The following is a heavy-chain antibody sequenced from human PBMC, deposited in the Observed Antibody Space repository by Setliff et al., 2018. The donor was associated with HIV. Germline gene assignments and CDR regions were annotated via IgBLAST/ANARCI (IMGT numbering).Heavy chain of an antibody. J-gene: IGHJ6*03. Sequence: SETLSLTCSVSGVSIVSGGFYFSWIRHHPGKGLEWIGTVYYTGKTYYNPSLQSRLTMSADTSKNQLYLKINSVTAADTAVYYCARAGDGSPFYYYYYMDVWGKGTTVTVSS. CDR1: GVSIVSGGFY. CDR3: ARAGDGSPFYYYYYMDV. CDR2: VYYTGKT. V-gene: IGHV4-31*03. D-gene: IGHD1-26*01.